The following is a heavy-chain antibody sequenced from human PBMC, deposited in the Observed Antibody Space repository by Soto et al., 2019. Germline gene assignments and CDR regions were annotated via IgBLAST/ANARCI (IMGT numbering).Heavy chain of an antibody. D-gene: IGHD4-4*01. CDR1: GFTFSSYW. CDR3: AREGTVTTPVYYYYYMDV. V-gene: IGHV3-74*01. CDR2: INSDGSST. Sequence: PGGSLRLSCAASGFTFSSYWMHWVRQAPGKGLVWVSRINSDGSSTTYADYVKGRFTISRDNAKNTLYLQMNSLRAEDTAVFYCAREGTVTTPVYYYYYMDVWGKGTTVTVSS. J-gene: IGHJ6*03.